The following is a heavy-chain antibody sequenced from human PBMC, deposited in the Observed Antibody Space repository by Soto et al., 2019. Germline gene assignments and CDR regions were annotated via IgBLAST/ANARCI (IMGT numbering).Heavy chain of an antibody. Sequence: PSQTLSLTCVISGDSVSSNSAAWNWIRQSPSRGLEWLGRTYNRSKWYNDYAASVKSRITINPDTPKNQFSLQLNSVTPEDTAVYYCARAIPYSSPSTGFDYWGQGTLVTVSS. D-gene: IGHD6-13*01. V-gene: IGHV6-1*01. J-gene: IGHJ4*02. CDR2: TYNRSKWYN. CDR1: GDSVSSNSAA. CDR3: ARAIPYSSPSTGFDY.